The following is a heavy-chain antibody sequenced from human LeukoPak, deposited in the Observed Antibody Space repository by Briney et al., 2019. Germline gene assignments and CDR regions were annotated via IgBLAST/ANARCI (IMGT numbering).Heavy chain of an antibody. CDR1: GYTFTGYY. D-gene: IGHD3-22*01. V-gene: IGHV1-2*06. CDR3: TQYYYDSSGLRWFDP. Sequence: ASVKVSCKASGYTFTGYYMHWVRQAPGQVLEWMGRINPNSGGTNYAQKFQGRVTMTRDTSISTAYMELSRLRSDDTAVYYCTQYYYDSSGLRWFDPWGQGTLVTVSS. CDR2: INPNSGGT. J-gene: IGHJ5*02.